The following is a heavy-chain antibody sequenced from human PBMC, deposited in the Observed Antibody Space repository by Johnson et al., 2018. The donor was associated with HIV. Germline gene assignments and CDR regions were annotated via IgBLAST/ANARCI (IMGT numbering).Heavy chain of an antibody. CDR3: ARAERSSSVVDAVDI. CDR1: GFTFSSYG. Sequence: QVQLVESGGGVVQPGRSLRLSCAASGFTFSSYGMHWVRQAPGKGLEWVAVISYDGSNKYYADSVKGRFTISRDNSKNTLYLQMNSLRAEDTAVYYCARAERSSSVVDAVDIWGQGTMVTVSS. V-gene: IGHV3-30*03. D-gene: IGHD6-6*01. CDR2: ISYDGSNK. J-gene: IGHJ3*02.